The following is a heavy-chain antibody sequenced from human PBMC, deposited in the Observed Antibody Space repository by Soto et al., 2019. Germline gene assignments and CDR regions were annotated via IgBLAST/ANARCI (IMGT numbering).Heavy chain of an antibody. V-gene: IGHV4-4*02. CDR1: GGSISSSNW. Sequence: PSETLSLTCAVSGGSISSSNWWSWVRQPPGKGLEWIGEIYHSGSTNYNPSLKSRVTISVDKSKNQFSLKLSSVTAADTAVYYSARDRLLTIFGVVNRIPFDPWGQGTLVTVSS. CDR2: IYHSGST. D-gene: IGHD3-3*01. CDR3: ARDRLLTIFGVVNRIPFDP. J-gene: IGHJ5*02.